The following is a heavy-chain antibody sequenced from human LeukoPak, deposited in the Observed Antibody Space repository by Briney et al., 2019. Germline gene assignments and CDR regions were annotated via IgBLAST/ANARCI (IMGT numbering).Heavy chain of an antibody. D-gene: IGHD2-2*01. CDR3: ARALRDIVVVPPASNWFDP. CDR1: GGSFSGYY. CDR2: INGSGST. V-gene: IGHV4-34*01. J-gene: IGHJ5*02. Sequence: PAETLSPTCAVYGGSFSGYYWSWIRQPPGKGLEWIWEINGSGSTNYNPSPKTRVTISVDASKTQSSLKPSSVTDADTAVYYCARALRDIVVVPPASNWFDPWGQGTLVTVSS.